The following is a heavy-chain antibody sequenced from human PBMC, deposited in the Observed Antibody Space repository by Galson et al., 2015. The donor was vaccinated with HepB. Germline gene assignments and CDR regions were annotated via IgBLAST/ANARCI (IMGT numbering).Heavy chain of an antibody. CDR3: AKDSRRGIVGSWYFDL. V-gene: IGHV3-9*01. CDR2: ISWNSGSI. Sequence: SLRLSCAASGFTFSTFSMNWVRQAPGKGLEWVSGISWNSGSIGYADSVKGRFTISRDNAKNSLYLQMNSLRAEDTALYYCAKDSRRGIVGSWYFDLWGRGTLVTVSS. D-gene: IGHD2-15*01. CDR1: GFTFSTFS. J-gene: IGHJ2*01.